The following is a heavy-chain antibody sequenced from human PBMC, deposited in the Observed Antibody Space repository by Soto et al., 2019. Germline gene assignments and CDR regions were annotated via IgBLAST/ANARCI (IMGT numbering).Heavy chain of an antibody. CDR3: AKDHWGSY. CDR2: ISSSGGSA. J-gene: IGHJ4*02. D-gene: IGHD3-16*01. CDR1: GFTFNSYA. Sequence: GGSLRLSCTASGFTFNSYAMSWVRQAPGKGLEWVSAISSSGGSAYYADSVKGRFTISRDNSKNTLHLQMNSLRVEDTAVYYCAKDHWGSYSGQGTLVTVSS. V-gene: IGHV3-23*01.